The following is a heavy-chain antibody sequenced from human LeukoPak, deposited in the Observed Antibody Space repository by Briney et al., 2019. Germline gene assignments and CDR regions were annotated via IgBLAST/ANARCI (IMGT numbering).Heavy chain of an antibody. V-gene: IGHV1-2*02. CDR1: GYTFTGYY. Sequence: GASVKVSCKASGYTFTGYYMHWVRQAPGQGLEWMGWINPNSGGTNYAQKFQGRVTMTRDTSISTAYMELSRLRSDDTAVYYCARGFGIDDFWSGYYLFDYWGQGTLVTVSS. D-gene: IGHD3-3*01. CDR2: INPNSGGT. J-gene: IGHJ4*02. CDR3: ARGFGIDDFWSGYYLFDY.